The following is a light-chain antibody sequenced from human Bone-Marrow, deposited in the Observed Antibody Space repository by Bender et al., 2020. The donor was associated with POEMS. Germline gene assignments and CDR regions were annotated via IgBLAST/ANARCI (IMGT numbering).Light chain of an antibody. CDR2: DVN. V-gene: IGLV2-23*02. Sequence: QSALTQPASVSGSPGQSITISCFGTITDIGNYNLVTWYQHYPGKAPKLIIRDVNKRPSGLSDRFSGSKSGNTASLTISGLQAEDEADYYCCSYVGTTAFVFGTGTKVTVL. CDR1: ITDIGNYNL. CDR3: CSYVGTTAFV. J-gene: IGLJ1*01.